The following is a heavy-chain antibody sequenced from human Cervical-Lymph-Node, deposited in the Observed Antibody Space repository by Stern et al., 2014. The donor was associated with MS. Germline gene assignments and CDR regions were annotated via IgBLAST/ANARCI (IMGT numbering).Heavy chain of an antibody. CDR1: GYSFSSYW. V-gene: IGHV5-51*01. J-gene: IGHJ3*02. CDR2: IYPGDSDT. Sequence: QLVQSGAEVKKAGESLKISCKGYGYSFSSYWIGWVRQMPGKGLEWMGIIYPGDSDTRDSPSFQGQVTISADKSISTAYLQWSRLKASDTAMYFCASFSGSHSDAFDMWGQGTMVTVSS. CDR3: ASFSGSHSDAFDM. D-gene: IGHD1-26*01.